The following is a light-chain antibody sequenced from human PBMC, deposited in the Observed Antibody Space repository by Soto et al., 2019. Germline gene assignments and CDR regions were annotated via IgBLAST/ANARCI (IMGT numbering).Light chain of an antibody. CDR3: QQLNTYPRT. CDR1: QDISAD. CDR2: AAS. J-gene: IGKJ1*01. V-gene: IGKV1-9*01. Sequence: DIQLTQSPSFLSASIGDRVTITCRASQDISADLAWYQQEPGKAPKLLIYAASTLQSGVPSRLSGSGSGAEFTLTISSLQPEDFASYYCQQLNTYPRTFGQGTKVEIK.